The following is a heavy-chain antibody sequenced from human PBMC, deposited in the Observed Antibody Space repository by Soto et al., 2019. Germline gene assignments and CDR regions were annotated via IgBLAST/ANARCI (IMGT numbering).Heavy chain of an antibody. Sequence: QLVQSGAEVKKPGASVKVSCKTSGPTFIAYYIHWVRQAPGQGLEWMGWIDPKSGGTTYEQKFLGRVTMTRDTSINTAYMELNTLTSHDTALYYCARISVDVPEWGQGTLITVSS. CDR2: IDPKSGGT. J-gene: IGHJ4*02. D-gene: IGHD5-12*01. V-gene: IGHV1-2*02. CDR3: ARISVDVPE. CDR1: GPTFIAYY.